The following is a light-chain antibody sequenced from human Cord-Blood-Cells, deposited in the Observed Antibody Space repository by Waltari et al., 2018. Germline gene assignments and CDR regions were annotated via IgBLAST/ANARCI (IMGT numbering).Light chain of an antibody. Sequence: DIQMTPSPSSLSASVRDRGTITCRSSQSISSYLNWYQQIPGKAPKLLIYAASSLQSGVPSRFSGSGSGTDFTLTISSLQPEDFATYYCQQSYSTPWTFGQGTKVEIK. V-gene: IGKV1-39*01. CDR3: QQSYSTPWT. CDR2: AAS. CDR1: QSISSY. J-gene: IGKJ1*01.